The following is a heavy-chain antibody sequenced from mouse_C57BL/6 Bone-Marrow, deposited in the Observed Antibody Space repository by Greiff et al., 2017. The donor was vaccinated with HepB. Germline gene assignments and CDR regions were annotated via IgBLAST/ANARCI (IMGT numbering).Heavy chain of an antibody. CDR3: ARRGYGSSSYAMYY. CDR1: GFSLTSYG. J-gene: IGHJ4*01. D-gene: IGHD1-1*01. CDR2: IWSGGST. Sequence: QVQLQESGPGLVQPSQSLSITCTVSGFSLTSYGVHWVRQSPGKGLEWLGVIWSGGSTDYNAAFISRLSIIKDTSKSQVFYKMNRLQADDTAIYYCARRGYGSSSYAMYYWGQGTSVTVSS. V-gene: IGHV2-2*01.